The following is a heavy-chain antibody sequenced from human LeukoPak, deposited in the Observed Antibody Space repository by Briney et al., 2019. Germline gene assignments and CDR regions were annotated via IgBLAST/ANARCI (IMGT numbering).Heavy chain of an antibody. D-gene: IGHD5-18*01. CDR2: ISYDGGSK. Sequence: GRSLRLSCAASGFTFSSYAMHWVRQAPGKGLEWVAVISYDGGSKYYADSVKGRFTISRDNSKNTLYLQMNSLRAEDTAVFYCARDLSYSYGYFDYWGQGTLVTVSS. CDR3: ARDLSYSYGYFDY. V-gene: IGHV3-30-3*01. CDR1: GFTFSSYA. J-gene: IGHJ4*02.